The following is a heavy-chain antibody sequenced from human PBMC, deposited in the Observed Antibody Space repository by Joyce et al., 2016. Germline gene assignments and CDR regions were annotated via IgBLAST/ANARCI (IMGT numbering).Heavy chain of an antibody. CDR2: ISYDGATQ. CDR1: GFTFSSYA. J-gene: IGHJ2*01. CDR3: ARERNNWYFDL. Sequence: QVQLVESGGGVGQPGRSRRLSCAASGFTFSSYAMHWVRQGPGKGLEWLTFISYDGATQDFAASVRGRFTISRDNSKTANTVFLQMNSLRPEDTAVYYCARERNNWYFDLWGRGTLVTVSS. V-gene: IGHV3-30-3*01.